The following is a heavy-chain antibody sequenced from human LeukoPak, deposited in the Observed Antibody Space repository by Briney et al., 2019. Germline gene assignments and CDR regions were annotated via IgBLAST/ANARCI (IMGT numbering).Heavy chain of an antibody. CDR3: AKDMYDGWPRDYYGMDV. D-gene: IGHD2-8*01. J-gene: IGHJ6*04. Sequence: GGSLRLSCAASGFTFSSYAMSWVRQAPGKGLEWVSAISGSGGSTYYADSVKGRSTISRDNSKNTLYLQMNSLRAEDTAVYYCAKDMYDGWPRDYYGMDVWGEGTTVSVSS. CDR2: ISGSGGST. CDR1: GFTFSSYA. V-gene: IGHV3-23*01.